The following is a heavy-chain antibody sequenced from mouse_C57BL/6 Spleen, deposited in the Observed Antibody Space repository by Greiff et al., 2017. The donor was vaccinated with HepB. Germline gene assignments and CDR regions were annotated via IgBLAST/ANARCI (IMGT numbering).Heavy chain of an antibody. CDR1: GFTFTDYY. D-gene: IGHD1-1*01. V-gene: IGHV7-3*01. CDR3: ARYYYGSSAGYWYFDV. Sequence: EVQGVESGGGLVQPGGSLSLSCAASGFTFTDYYMSWVRQPPGKALEWLGFIRNKANGDTTEYSASVKGRFTISRDNSQSILYLQMNALRAEDSATYYGARYYYGSSAGYWYFDVWGTGTTVTVSS. CDR2: IRNKANGDTT. J-gene: IGHJ1*03.